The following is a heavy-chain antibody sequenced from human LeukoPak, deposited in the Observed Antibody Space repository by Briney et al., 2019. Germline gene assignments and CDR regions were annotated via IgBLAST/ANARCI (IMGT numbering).Heavy chain of an antibody. D-gene: IGHD3-16*02. CDR1: GYTFTGYY. CDR3: ARDRRVDVWGSYRYSQGNDAFDI. Sequence: GASVKVSCKASGYTFTGYYMHCVRQAPGQGLEWMGWINPNSGGTNYAQEFQGRVTMTRDTSISTAYMELSRLRSDDTAVYYCARDRRVDVWGSYRYSQGNDAFDIWGQGTMVTVSS. V-gene: IGHV1-2*02. J-gene: IGHJ3*02. CDR2: INPNSGGT.